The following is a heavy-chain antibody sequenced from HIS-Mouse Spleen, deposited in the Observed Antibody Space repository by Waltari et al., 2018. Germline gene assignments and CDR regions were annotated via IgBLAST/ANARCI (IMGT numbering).Heavy chain of an antibody. J-gene: IGHJ3*02. CDR1: GGTFSSYA. CDR3: ARDTNSSSTDHDAFDI. D-gene: IGHD6-6*01. V-gene: IGHV1-69*04. Sequence: QVQLVQSGAEVKKPGSSVKVSCKASGGTFSSYAISWVRQAPGQGLEWMGRINPSLGIANDAQKFQGRVAITADKSTSTAYMELSSLRSEDTAVYYCARDTNSSSTDHDAFDIWGQGTMVTVSS. CDR2: INPSLGIA.